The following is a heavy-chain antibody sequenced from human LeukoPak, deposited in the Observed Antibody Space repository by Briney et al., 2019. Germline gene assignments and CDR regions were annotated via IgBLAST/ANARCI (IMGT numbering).Heavy chain of an antibody. CDR2: FSGSGGSI. Sequence: PGGSVRLSCVASGISISSYAMNWVRQAPGKGLEWVSTFSGSGGSIYYADSVKGRFTISRDNSKNTLYLQMNSLRAEDTAVYYCAKDLSVSGWYSHKNYGMDVWGQGTTVTVSS. J-gene: IGHJ6*02. D-gene: IGHD6-19*01. CDR3: AKDLSVSGWYSHKNYGMDV. CDR1: GISISSYA. V-gene: IGHV3-23*01.